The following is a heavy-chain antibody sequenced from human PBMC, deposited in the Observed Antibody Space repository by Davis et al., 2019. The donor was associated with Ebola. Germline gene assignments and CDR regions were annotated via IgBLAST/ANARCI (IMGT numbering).Heavy chain of an antibody. CDR2: INPSGGST. J-gene: IGHJ6*02. Sequence: AASVKVSCKASGYTFTSYYMHWVRQAPGQGLEWMGIINPSGGSTSYAQKFQGRVTMTRDTSTSTVYMELSSLRSDDTAVYYCARDPKRRVGMYYYGMDVWGQGTTVTVSS. V-gene: IGHV1-46*01. D-gene: IGHD2-2*01. CDR1: GYTFTSYY. CDR3: ARDPKRRVGMYYYGMDV.